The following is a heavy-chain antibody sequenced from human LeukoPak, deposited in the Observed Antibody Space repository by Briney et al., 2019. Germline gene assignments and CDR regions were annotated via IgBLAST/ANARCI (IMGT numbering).Heavy chain of an antibody. J-gene: IGHJ4*02. D-gene: IGHD1-26*01. CDR3: ARVFSGATGYYFDY. Sequence: GASVKVSCKASGYTFTSYGISWVRQAPGQGLEWMGWISAYNGNTNYAQKLQGRVTMTTDTSTSTAYMGLRSLRSDDTAVYYCARVFSGATGYYFDYWGQGTLVTVSS. CDR1: GYTFTSYG. CDR2: ISAYNGNT. V-gene: IGHV1-18*01.